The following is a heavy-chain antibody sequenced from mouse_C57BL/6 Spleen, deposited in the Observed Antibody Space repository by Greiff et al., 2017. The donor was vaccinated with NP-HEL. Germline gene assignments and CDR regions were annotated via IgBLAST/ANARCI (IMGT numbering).Heavy chain of an antibody. CDR2: IDPEDGET. CDR1: GFNIKDYY. D-gene: IGHD1-1*01. J-gene: IGHJ2*01. CDR3: ARSGSSYGNDY. Sequence: VQLKQSGAELVKPGASVKLSCTASGFNIKDYYMHWVKQRTEQGLEWIGRIDPEDGETKNAPKFQGKATITADTSSNTAYLQLSSLTSEDTAVYYCARSGSSYGNDYWGQGTTLTVSS. V-gene: IGHV14-2*01.